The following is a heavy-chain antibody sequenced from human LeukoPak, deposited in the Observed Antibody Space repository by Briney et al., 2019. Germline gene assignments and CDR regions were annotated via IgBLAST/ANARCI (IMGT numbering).Heavy chain of an antibody. CDR3: ARMVMSSGWYFDY. V-gene: IGHV4-34*01. CDR2: INHSGST. CDR1: GGSFSGYY. D-gene: IGHD6-19*01. J-gene: IGHJ4*02. Sequence: SETLSLTCAVYGGSFSGYYWSWIRQPPGKGLEGIGEINHSGSTNYNPSLKSRVTISVDTSKSQFSLKLSSVTAADTAVYYCARMVMSSGWYFDYWGQGTLVTVSS.